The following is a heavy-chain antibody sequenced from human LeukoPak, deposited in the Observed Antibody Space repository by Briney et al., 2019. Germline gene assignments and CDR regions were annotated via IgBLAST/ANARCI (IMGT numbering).Heavy chain of an antibody. V-gene: IGHV3-48*01. Sequence: GGSLRLSCAASGFTFSSYSMNWVRQAPGKGLEWVSYISSSSSTIYYADSVKGRFTISRDNSKNTLYLQMNSLRAEDTAVYYCAKFLSSGYPNDAFDIWGQGTMVTVSS. CDR3: AKFLSSGYPNDAFDI. D-gene: IGHD3-22*01. CDR2: ISSSSSTI. J-gene: IGHJ3*02. CDR1: GFTFSSYS.